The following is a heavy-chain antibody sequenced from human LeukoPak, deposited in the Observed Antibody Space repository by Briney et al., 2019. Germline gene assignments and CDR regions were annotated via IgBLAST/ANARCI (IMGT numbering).Heavy chain of an antibody. D-gene: IGHD3-10*01. CDR2: IFSSGSS. Sequence: SETLSLTCSVSGGSISRYSWSWIRQPAGKGRDWVGRIFSSGSSKYNPSLKSRVIMSVDTSKHQFSLKLTSVIAADTAVYYCAREGRGFDYWGQGTLVTVSS. CDR1: GGSISRYS. V-gene: IGHV4-4*07. CDR3: AREGRGFDY. J-gene: IGHJ4*02.